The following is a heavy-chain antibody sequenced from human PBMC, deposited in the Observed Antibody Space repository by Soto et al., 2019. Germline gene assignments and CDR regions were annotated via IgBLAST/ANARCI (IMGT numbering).Heavy chain of an antibody. CDR2: IYYSGET. J-gene: IGHJ6*02. CDR3: ARDQGGEFLKGSGMDV. Sequence: QVQLQESGPGLVKPSETLSLTCTVSGYSISRYYWSWIRLSPGKGLEWIGYIYYSGETNYNPSVKSRVTISVDRTKNQFSLKLSSVTAADTAVYYCARDQGGEFLKGSGMDVWGQGTTVTVSS. D-gene: IGHD3-10*01. CDR1: GYSISRYY. V-gene: IGHV4-59*01.